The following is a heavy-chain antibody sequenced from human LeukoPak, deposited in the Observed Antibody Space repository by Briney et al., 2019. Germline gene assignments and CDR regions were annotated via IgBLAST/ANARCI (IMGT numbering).Heavy chain of an antibody. CDR3: ARDRSTSSGSYYHLFDY. D-gene: IGHD3-10*01. CDR2: IYTSGST. CDR1: GGSISSYY. Sequence: SETLSLTCTVSGGSISSYYWIWIRQPAGKGLEGIGRIYTSGSTNYNPSLKSRVTMSVDTSKNQFSLKLRAVTAADTAVYYCARDRSTSSGSYYHLFDYWGQGTLVTVSS. J-gene: IGHJ4*02. V-gene: IGHV4-4*07.